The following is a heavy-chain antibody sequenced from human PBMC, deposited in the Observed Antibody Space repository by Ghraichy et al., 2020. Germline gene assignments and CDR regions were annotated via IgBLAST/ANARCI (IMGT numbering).Heavy chain of an antibody. D-gene: IGHD5-18*01. J-gene: IGHJ6*02. V-gene: IGHV4-59*08. CDR3: ARRGRGYSLYYYGLDD. CDR2: VHYSGGT. CDR1: GGSLRPPY. Sequence: SETLSLTCSVSGGSLRPPYWCWIWLPQGKGQEWIGYVHYSGGTDYDPSLKSRVSISLDTSKNQFSLTLTSVTAADTALYYCARRGRGYSLYYYGLDDWGQGTTVTVSS.